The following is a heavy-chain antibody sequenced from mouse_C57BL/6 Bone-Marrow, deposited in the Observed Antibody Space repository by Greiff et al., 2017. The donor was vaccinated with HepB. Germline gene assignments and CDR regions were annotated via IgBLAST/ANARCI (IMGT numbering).Heavy chain of an antibody. Sequence: VKLMESGAELAKPGASVKLSCKASGYTFTSYWMHWVKQRPGQGLEWIGYINPSSGYTKYNQKFKDKATLTADKSSSTAYMQLSSLTYEDSAVYYCASPYGSSLYYFDYWGQGTTLTVSS. J-gene: IGHJ2*01. D-gene: IGHD1-1*01. CDR2: INPSSGYT. V-gene: IGHV1-7*01. CDR3: ASPYGSSLYYFDY. CDR1: GYTFTSYW.